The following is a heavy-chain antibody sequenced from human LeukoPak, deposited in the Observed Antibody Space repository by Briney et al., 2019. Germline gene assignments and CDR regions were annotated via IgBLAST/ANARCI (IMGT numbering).Heavy chain of an antibody. V-gene: IGHV3-21*01. D-gene: IGHD3-10*01. CDR2: INSSYI. Sequence: GGSLRLSFAASGFTFSSYSMNWVRPAPGKGRGWVSSINSSYIYYADSVKGRFTISRDNAKNSLYLQMNSLRAEDTAVYYCARDLYGSGSYFPSLYYYYGMDVWGQGTTVTVSS. CDR1: GFTFSSYS. J-gene: IGHJ6*02. CDR3: ARDLYGSGSYFPSLYYYYGMDV.